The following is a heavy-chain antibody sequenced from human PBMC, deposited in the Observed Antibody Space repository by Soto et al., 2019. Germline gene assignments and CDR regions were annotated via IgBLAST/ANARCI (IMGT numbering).Heavy chain of an antibody. J-gene: IGHJ6*03. CDR2: ISAYNGNT. CDR3: ARKRGYSYYYYYYMDV. D-gene: IGHD3-22*01. CDR1: GYTFTSYG. Sequence: QVQLVQSGAEVKKPGASVKVSCKASGYTFTSYGISWVRQAPGHGLEWMGWISAYNGNTNYAQKLQGRVTMTTDTSTSTADMERRSLRSDDTAVYYCARKRGYSYYYYYYMDVWGKGTTVTVSS. V-gene: IGHV1-18*01.